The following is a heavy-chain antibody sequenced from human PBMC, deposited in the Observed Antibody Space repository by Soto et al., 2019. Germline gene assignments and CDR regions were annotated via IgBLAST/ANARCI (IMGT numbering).Heavy chain of an antibody. J-gene: IGHJ6*02. V-gene: IGHV1-8*01. CDR1: GYTFTSYD. D-gene: IGHD6-19*01. Sequence: ASVKVSCKASGYTFTSYDINWVRQATGQGLEWMGWMNPNSGNTGYAQKFQGRVTMTRNTSISTAYMELSSLRSEDTAVYYCAGGRIAVAGTFFRYYGLDCWRQGTTGTVSS. CDR3: AGGRIAVAGTFFRYYGLDC. CDR2: MNPNSGNT.